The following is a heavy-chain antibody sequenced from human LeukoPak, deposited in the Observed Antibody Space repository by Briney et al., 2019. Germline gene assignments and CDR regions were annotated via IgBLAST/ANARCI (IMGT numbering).Heavy chain of an antibody. CDR3: ALSGSYFGNWFDP. CDR2: IYPGDSDT. Sequence: GESLKISFKGSGYSFTSYWIGWVRQMPGKGLEWMGIIYPGDSDTRYSPSFQGQVTISADKSISTAYLQWSNLKASDTAMYYCALSGSYFGNWFDPWGQGTLVTVSS. V-gene: IGHV5-51*01. J-gene: IGHJ5*02. D-gene: IGHD1-26*01. CDR1: GYSFTSYW.